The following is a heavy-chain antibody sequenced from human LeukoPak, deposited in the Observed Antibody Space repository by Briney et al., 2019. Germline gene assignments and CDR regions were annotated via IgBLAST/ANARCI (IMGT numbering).Heavy chain of an antibody. J-gene: IGHJ6*04. D-gene: IGHD3-16*01. CDR3: ARALGAPYGMDV. V-gene: IGHV4-4*02. CDR2: IYHSGST. CDR1: GAFITNSNW. Sequence: SETLSLTCAVSGAFITNSNWWSWVRQPPGKGLEWIGEIYHSGSTNYNPSLKSRVTISVDKSKNEFSLNLSSVTAADTAVYYCARALGAPYGMDVWGKGTTVTVS.